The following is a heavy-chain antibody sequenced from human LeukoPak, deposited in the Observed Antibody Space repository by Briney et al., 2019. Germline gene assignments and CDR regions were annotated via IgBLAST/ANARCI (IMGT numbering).Heavy chain of an antibody. J-gene: IGHJ3*02. CDR3: VKERAPFDAFDI. V-gene: IGHV3-33*06. Sequence: GGSLRLSCAASGFIFRNYGMHWVRQTPGKGLEWVAVIWSNGINKYYTDSVKGRFITSRDNSESTLSLQMNDLRVEDTAVYYCVKERAPFDAFDIWGQGTVVTVS. CDR2: IWSNGINK. CDR1: GFIFRNYG.